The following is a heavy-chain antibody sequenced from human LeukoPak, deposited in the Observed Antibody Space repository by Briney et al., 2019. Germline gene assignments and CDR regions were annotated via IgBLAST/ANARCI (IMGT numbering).Heavy chain of an antibody. D-gene: IGHD1-26*01. J-gene: IGHJ4*02. CDR3: AKVLLPHSGSSCYFDY. CDR2: ISGSGGST. CDR1: GFTFSSYA. Sequence: GGSLRLSCAASGFTFSSYAMSWVRQAPGKGLEWVSAISGSGGSTYYADSVKGRFTISRDNSKNTLYLQMNSLRAEDTAVYYCAKVLLPHSGSSCYFDYWGQGTLVTVSS. V-gene: IGHV3-23*01.